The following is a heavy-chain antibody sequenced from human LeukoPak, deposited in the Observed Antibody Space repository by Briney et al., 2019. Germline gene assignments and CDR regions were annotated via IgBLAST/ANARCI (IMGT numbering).Heavy chain of an antibody. CDR3: ARDSYGDYVWFHDAFDI. V-gene: IGHV1-18*04. D-gene: IGHD4-17*01. Sequence: ASVKVSCKASGYTFSGNFMHWVRQAPGQGLEWMGWISAYNGNANYAQKLQGRVTMTTDTSTSTAYMELRSLRSDDTAVYYCARDSYGDYVWFHDAFDIWGQGTMVTVSS. CDR1: GYTFSGNF. CDR2: ISAYNGNA. J-gene: IGHJ3*02.